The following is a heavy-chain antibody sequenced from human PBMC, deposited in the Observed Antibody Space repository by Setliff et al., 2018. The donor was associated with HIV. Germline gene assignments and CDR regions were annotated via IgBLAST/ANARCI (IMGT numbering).Heavy chain of an antibody. V-gene: IGHV4-34*01. CDR1: GGSFSGYY. D-gene: IGHD5-18*01. CDR2: IYYTGST. J-gene: IGHJ4*02. Sequence: SETLSLTCAVYGGSFSGYYWSWIRQSPGKGLEWIGSIYYTGSTYDNPSLKSRVTMSVDTSKNQFSLQLSSVTAADTAVYYCARRDGYSYGFYFDYWGQGTLVTVSS. CDR3: ARRDGYSYGFYFDY.